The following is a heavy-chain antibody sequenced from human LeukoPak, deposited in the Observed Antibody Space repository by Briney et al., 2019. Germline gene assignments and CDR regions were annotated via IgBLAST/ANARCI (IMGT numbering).Heavy chain of an antibody. D-gene: IGHD3-10*01. V-gene: IGHV3-30*04. CDR3: ARDHLPFDFDY. CDR1: GFTFSSYA. CDR2: ISYDGSNK. J-gene: IGHJ4*02. Sequence: GGSLRLSCAASGFTFSSYAMHWVRQAPGKGLEWVAVISYDGSNKYYADSVKGRFTISRDNSKNTLYLQMNSLRAEDTAVYYCARDHLPFDFDYWGQGTLVTVSS.